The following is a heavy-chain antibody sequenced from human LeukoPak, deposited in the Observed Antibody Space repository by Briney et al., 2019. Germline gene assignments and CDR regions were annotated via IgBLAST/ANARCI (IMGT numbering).Heavy chain of an antibody. Sequence: GGSLRLSCAASGFTFSSYAMTWVRQAPGKGLEWASSISGSGYSTYYADSVKGRFTISRDNARNSLYLQMNSLRAEDTAVYYCASMVVPAESHAFDIWGQGTMVTVSS. CDR1: GFTFSSYA. D-gene: IGHD2-2*01. J-gene: IGHJ3*02. V-gene: IGHV3-23*01. CDR3: ASMVVPAESHAFDI. CDR2: ISGSGYST.